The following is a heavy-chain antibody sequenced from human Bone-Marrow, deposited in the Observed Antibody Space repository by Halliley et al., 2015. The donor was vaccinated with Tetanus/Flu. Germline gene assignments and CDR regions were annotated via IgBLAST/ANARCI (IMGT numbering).Heavy chain of an antibody. J-gene: IGHJ4*02. V-gene: IGHV1-69*17. CDR1: GGSFTSYA. CDR3: ARGGVVGAPFDS. D-gene: IGHD2-21*01. CDR2: IMPLFDIA. Sequence: QLVQSGAEVKKPGSSVKVSCKTSGGSFTSYAISWVRQAPGQGLEWMGGIMPLFDIANYGQKFQGRVTITADKLTRTAYMELNSLRSGDTAIYYCARGGVVGAPFDSWGQGTLVTVSS.